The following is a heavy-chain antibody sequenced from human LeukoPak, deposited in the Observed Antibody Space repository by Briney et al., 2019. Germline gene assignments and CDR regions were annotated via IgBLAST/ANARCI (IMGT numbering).Heavy chain of an antibody. V-gene: IGHV4-38-2*02. CDR2: IYHSGNT. CDR1: GYSISSGYY. CDR3: VRAGGTVITPWFDP. D-gene: IGHD2/OR15-2a*01. J-gene: IGHJ5*02. Sequence: PSETLSLTCNVSGYSISSGYYWGWIRQPPGKGLEWIASIYHSGNTYYNPSLKSRVTISVDTSKNQFSLKLSSVTAADTAVYYCVRAGGTVITPWFDPWGQGTLVTVSS.